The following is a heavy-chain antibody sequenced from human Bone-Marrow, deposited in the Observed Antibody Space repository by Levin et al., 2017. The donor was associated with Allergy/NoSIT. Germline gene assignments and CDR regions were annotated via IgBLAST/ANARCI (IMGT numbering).Heavy chain of an antibody. CDR3: AREPWW. D-gene: IGHD2-8*02. CDR1: GFTFSNFW. CDR2: INSDESSA. J-gene: IGHJ4*02. V-gene: IGHV3-74*01. Sequence: PGGSLRLSCSVSGFTFSNFWMHWVRQAPGKGLVWVARINSDESSASYADSVKGRFTISRDNAKNTLYLQLNSLRVEDTAVYYCAREPWWWGQGTLVTVSS.